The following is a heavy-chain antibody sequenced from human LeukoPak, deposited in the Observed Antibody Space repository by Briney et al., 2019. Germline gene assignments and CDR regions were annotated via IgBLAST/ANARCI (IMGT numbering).Heavy chain of an antibody. D-gene: IGHD6-6*01. J-gene: IGHJ6*02. CDR3: ARDTAARPDGYYYYGMDV. CDR2: IYYSGST. V-gene: IGHV4-59*01. Sequence: SETLSLTCTVSGGSISSYYWSWIRQPPGKGLEWIGYIYYSGSTNYNPSLKSRVTISVDTSKNQFSLKLSSVTAADTAVYYCARDTAARPDGYYYYGMDVWGQGTTVTVSS. CDR1: GGSISSYY.